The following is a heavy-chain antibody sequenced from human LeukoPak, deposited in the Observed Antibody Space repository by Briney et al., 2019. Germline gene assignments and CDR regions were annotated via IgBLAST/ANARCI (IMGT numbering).Heavy chain of an antibody. Sequence: GASVTVSCKASGGTFISYAISWVRQAPGQGLEWMGLINPSEGSTIYAQKFKGRVTMTRDMSTNTVDMELSSLRSEDTAVYYCAKVAEPGFGYYYMDVWGKGTTVIVSS. J-gene: IGHJ6*03. D-gene: IGHD1-14*01. CDR2: INPSEGST. CDR1: GGTFISYA. CDR3: AKVAEPGFGYYYMDV. V-gene: IGHV1-46*01.